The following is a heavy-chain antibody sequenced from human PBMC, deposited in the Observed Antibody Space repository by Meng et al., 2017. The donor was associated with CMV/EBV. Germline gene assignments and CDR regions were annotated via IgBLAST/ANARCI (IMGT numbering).Heavy chain of an antibody. J-gene: IGHJ6*02. D-gene: IGHD6-13*01. CDR2: IRYDGSNK. CDR1: GFTFSSYG. CDR3: ARQMTSLAAAALYYYYGVDD. V-gene: IGHV3-30*02. Sequence: GESLKISCAASGFTFSSYGMHWVRQAPGKGLEWVAFIRYDGSNKYYADSVKGRFTITRDNSKNTLYLQMNSLGDEDTAVYYCARQMTSLAAAALYYYYGVDDWGQGTTVTVSS.